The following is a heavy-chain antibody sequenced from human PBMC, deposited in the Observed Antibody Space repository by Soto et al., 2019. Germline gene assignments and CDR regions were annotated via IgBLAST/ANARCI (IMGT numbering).Heavy chain of an antibody. CDR1: GFTFRSYV. D-gene: IGHD3-16*01. J-gene: IGHJ4*02. CDR3: ARWGTTGGLDV. CDR2: TSYDGSNK. V-gene: IGHV3-30*19. Sequence: VQLVESGGGVVQPGTSLRLSCVGSGFTFRSYVIHWVRQAPGKGLEWVALTSYDGSNKYYDDSVKGRFTISRDNSKNTVDLQMDSLSLEDTALYSCARWGTTGGLDVWGQGTLVSVSS.